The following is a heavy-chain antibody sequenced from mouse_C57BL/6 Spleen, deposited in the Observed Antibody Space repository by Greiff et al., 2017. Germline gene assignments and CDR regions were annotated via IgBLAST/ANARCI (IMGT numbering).Heavy chain of an antibody. CDR1: GFSFNTYA. D-gene: IGHD2-4*01. CDR3: VRQGVDDYDGFFDY. CDR2: IRSKSNNYAT. J-gene: IGHJ2*01. V-gene: IGHV10-1*01. Sequence: EVKLVESGGGLVQPKGSLKLSCAASGFSFNTYAMNWVRQAPGKGLEWVARIRSKSNNYATYYADSVKDRFTISRDDSESMLYLQMNNLKTEDTAMYYCVRQGVDDYDGFFDYWGQGTTLTVSS.